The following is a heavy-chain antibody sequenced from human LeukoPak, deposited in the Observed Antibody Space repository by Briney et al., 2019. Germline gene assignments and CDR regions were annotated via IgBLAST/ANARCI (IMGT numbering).Heavy chain of an antibody. V-gene: IGHV3-7*01. Sequence: GGSLRLSCAASGFSFSSCWMTWVRQAPGKGPEWVASIKEDGSEKYYVDSVKGRFTISRDNAKNSVNLQMNSLRVEDTAMYYCARNRLNLDYWGQGALVTVSS. D-gene: IGHD1-14*01. J-gene: IGHJ4*02. CDR2: IKEDGSEK. CDR1: GFSFSSCW. CDR3: ARNRLNLDY.